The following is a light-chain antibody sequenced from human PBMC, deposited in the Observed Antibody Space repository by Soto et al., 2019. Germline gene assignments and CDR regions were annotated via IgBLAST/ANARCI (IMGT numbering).Light chain of an antibody. Sequence: EIVMTQSPATLSLSPGERATLSCRASRSVSSNLAWYEEKPGQGPRLLIYGASNSATGIPDRFSGSGSGTDFTLTISRLEPEDFAVYYCQQYGSSGTFGQGTQVDI. CDR3: QQYGSSGT. V-gene: IGKV3-20*01. CDR2: GAS. J-gene: IGKJ1*01. CDR1: RSVSSN.